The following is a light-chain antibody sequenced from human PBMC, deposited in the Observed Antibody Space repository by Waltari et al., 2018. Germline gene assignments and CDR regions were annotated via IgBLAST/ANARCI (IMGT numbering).Light chain of an antibody. V-gene: IGLV1-47*01. CDR1: SPNLRCNY. CDR3: AAWDDSLSGYV. CDR2: RNN. J-gene: IGLJ1*01. Sequence: QSVLTQPPSTSGTHGQRVALSCSGSSPNLRCNYVNWYPQLPRTAPKLLIYRNNQRPSGFPDRFSGSKSGTSASLAISGLRSEDEADYYCAAWDDSLSGYVLGIGTKIAVL.